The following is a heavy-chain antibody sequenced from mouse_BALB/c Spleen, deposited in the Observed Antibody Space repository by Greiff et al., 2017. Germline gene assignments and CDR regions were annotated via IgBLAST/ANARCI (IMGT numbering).Heavy chain of an antibody. V-gene: IGHV5-12-1*01. D-gene: IGHD1-1*01. CDR3: AREGITHFDY. CDR1: GFAFSSYD. J-gene: IGHJ2*01. Sequence: VKLMESGGGLVKPGGSLKLSCAASGFAFSSYDLSWVRQTPEKRLEWVAYISSGGGSTYYPDTVKGRFTISRDNAKNTLYLQMSSLKSEDTAMYYCAREGITHFDYWGQGTTLTVSA. CDR2: ISSGGGST.